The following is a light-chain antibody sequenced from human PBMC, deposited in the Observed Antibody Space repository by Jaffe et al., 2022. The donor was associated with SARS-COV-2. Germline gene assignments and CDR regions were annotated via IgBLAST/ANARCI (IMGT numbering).Light chain of an antibody. V-gene: IGKV3-20*01. Sequence: EIVLTQSPVTLSLSAGERATLSCRASQSLNFKSLAWYQQKTGQPPRVLIYGTSTRATGVPDRFSGSGSGTDFTLTISRLEPEDFAVYFCQQFGTSLLTFGGGTKVEI. CDR2: GTS. CDR1: QSLNFKS. CDR3: QQFGTSLLT. J-gene: IGKJ4*01.